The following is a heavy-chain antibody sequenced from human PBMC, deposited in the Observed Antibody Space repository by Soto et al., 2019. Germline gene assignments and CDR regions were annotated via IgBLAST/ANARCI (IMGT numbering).Heavy chain of an antibody. V-gene: IGHV1-3*01. CDR2: INAGNGNT. Sequence: ASVKVSCNASGDTFPSYAMHWVRLAPGQRLEWMGWINAGNGNTKYSQKFQGRVTITRDTSASTAYMELSSLRSEDTAVYYCARRYCSGGSCYFDYWGQGTLVTVSS. D-gene: IGHD2-15*01. CDR1: GDTFPSYA. J-gene: IGHJ4*02. CDR3: ARRYCSGGSCYFDY.